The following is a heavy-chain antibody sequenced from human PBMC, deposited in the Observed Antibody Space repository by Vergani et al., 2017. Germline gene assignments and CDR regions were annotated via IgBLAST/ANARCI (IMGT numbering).Heavy chain of an antibody. Sequence: EVQLVESGGGLVQPGGSLRLSCAASGFTFSSYWMSWVRQAPGKGLEWVANIKQDGSGKYYVDSVKGRFTISRDNAKNPLYLQMNSLRAEDTAVYYCATDVENGSGSCYNRYYYYGMDVWGQGTTVTVSS. CDR2: IKQDGSGK. CDR1: GFTFSSYW. D-gene: IGHD3-10*01. V-gene: IGHV3-7*01. J-gene: IGHJ6*02. CDR3: ATDVENGSGSCYNRYYYYGMDV.